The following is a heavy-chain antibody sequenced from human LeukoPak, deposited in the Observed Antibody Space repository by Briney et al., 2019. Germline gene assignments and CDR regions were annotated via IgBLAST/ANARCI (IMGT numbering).Heavy chain of an antibody. CDR3: AREPSTVTREYYYGMDV. V-gene: IGHV4-31*03. Sequence: PSETLSLTCTVSGGSISSGGYYWSWIRQHPGKGLEWIGYIYYSGSTYYNPSLKSRVTISVDTSKNQFSLKLSSVTAADTAVYYCAREPSTVTREYYYGMDVRGQGTTVTVSS. J-gene: IGHJ6*02. D-gene: IGHD4-11*01. CDR1: GGSISSGGYY. CDR2: IYYSGST.